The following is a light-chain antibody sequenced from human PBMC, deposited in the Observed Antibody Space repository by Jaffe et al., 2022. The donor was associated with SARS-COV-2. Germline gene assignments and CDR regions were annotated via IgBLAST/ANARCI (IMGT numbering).Light chain of an antibody. V-gene: IGKV3-15*01. J-gene: IGKJ2*01. Sequence: EIVMTQSPATLSVSPGERATLSCRASQSVSSNLAWYQHKAGQAPRLLIYGASTRATGIPARFSGSGSGTEFTLTISSLQSEDFALYYCQQYNHWPPRYTFGQGTKLEIK. CDR2: GAS. CDR3: QQYNHWPPRYT. CDR1: QSVSSN.